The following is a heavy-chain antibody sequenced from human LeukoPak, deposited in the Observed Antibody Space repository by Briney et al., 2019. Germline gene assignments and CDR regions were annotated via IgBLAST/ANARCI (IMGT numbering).Heavy chain of an antibody. J-gene: IGHJ5*02. Sequence: PGGSLRLSCAASGFTFSSYWMSWVRQAPGKGLEWVANIKQDGSEKYYVDSVKGRFTISRDNAKNSLYLQMNSLRAEDTAVYYCARGPPRLYSSGWYWFDPWGQGTLVTVSS. V-gene: IGHV3-7*01. D-gene: IGHD6-19*01. CDR3: ARGPPRLYSSGWYWFDP. CDR1: GFTFSSYW. CDR2: IKQDGSEK.